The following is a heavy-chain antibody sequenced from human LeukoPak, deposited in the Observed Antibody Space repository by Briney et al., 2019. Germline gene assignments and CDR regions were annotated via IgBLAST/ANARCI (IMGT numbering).Heavy chain of an antibody. CDR3: ARRVADSSGWYFDS. Sequence: SETLSLTCTVSGGSISIHFWSWIRQPPGKGLEWIGYINYSGNTNSNPPLKSRVTISVDTSKNQFSLKLSSVTAAGTAVYYCARRVADSSGWYFDSWGQGTLVTVSS. J-gene: IGHJ4*02. D-gene: IGHD6-19*01. CDR2: INYSGNT. V-gene: IGHV4-59*08. CDR1: GGSISIHF.